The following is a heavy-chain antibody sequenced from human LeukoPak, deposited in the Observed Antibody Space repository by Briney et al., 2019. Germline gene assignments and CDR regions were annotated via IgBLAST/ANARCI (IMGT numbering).Heavy chain of an antibody. CDR3: ARVSGQFYFYYYMDV. J-gene: IGHJ6*03. CDR2: IYYSGST. CDR1: GGSIRSSSYY. Sequence: SETLSLTCAVSGGSIRSSSYYWGWIRQPPGKGLEWIGSIYYSGSTYYNPSLKSRVTISVDTSKNQFSLRLSSVTAADTAVYYCARVSGQFYFYYYMDVWGKGTTVTISS. V-gene: IGHV4-39*01. D-gene: IGHD6-19*01.